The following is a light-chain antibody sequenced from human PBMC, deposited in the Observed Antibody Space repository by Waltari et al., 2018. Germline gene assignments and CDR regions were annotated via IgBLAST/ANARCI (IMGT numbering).Light chain of an antibody. Sequence: DIVMTQSPDSLAVSLGERATINCKSSQSILYSSNHKNSLALYQQKPGQPPKLLIYCASSGDSGVPDRFSGSGSGTDFTLTITSLQAEDGAVYYCQQYYGAPYTFGQGTKLEIK. J-gene: IGKJ2*01. V-gene: IGKV4-1*01. CDR3: QQYYGAPYT. CDR2: CAS. CDR1: QSILYSSNHKNS.